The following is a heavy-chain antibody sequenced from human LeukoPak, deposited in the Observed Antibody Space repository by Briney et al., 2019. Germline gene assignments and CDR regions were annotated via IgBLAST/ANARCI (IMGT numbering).Heavy chain of an antibody. V-gene: IGHV4-38-2*01. CDR3: ARQGGSSSPYYYYYMDV. CDR1: GYSISSGYY. Sequence: PSETLSLTCDVSGYSISSGYYWGWFRQPPGKGLEWIGCMYHSGSTYYNPSLKSRVTISVDTSKNQFPLKLSSVTAADTAVYYCARQGGSSSPYYYYYMDVWGKGTTVTVSS. J-gene: IGHJ6*03. CDR2: MYHSGST. D-gene: IGHD6-13*01.